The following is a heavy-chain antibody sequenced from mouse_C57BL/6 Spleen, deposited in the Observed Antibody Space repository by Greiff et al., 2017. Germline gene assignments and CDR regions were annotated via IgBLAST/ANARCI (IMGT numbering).Heavy chain of an antibody. D-gene: IGHD4-1*01. CDR1: GFTFSSYG. Sequence: DVQLVESGGDLVKPGGSLKLSCAASGFTFSSYGMSWVRQTPDKRLEWVATISSGGSYTYYPDSVKGRFTISRDNAKNTLYLQMSSLKSEDTAMYYCARTGGYFDYWGQGTTLTVSS. CDR3: ARTGGYFDY. J-gene: IGHJ2*01. V-gene: IGHV5-6*01. CDR2: ISSGGSYT.